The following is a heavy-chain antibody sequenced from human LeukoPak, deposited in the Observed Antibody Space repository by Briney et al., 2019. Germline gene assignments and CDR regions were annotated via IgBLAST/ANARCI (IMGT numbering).Heavy chain of an antibody. D-gene: IGHD4-17*01. CDR1: GFTFSAYS. J-gene: IGHJ3*02. V-gene: IGHV3-21*01. CDR3: ARDHYGDYAFDI. Sequence: GGSLRLSCAASGFTFSAYSMNWVRQAPGKGLEWVSSISSSSDYIYYADSVKGRFTISRDSAKNSLFLQMNSLRAEDTAVYYCARDHYGDYAFDIWGQGKMVTVSS. CDR2: ISSSSDYI.